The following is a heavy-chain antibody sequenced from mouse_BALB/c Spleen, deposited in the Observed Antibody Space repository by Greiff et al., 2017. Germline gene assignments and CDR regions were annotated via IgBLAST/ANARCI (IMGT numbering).Heavy chain of an antibody. CDR1: GYTFTSYW. Sequence: VQLQQSGTVLARPGASVKMSCKASGYTFTSYWMHWVKQRPGQGLEWIGAIYPGNSDTSYNQKFKGKAKLTAVTSTSTAYMELSSLTNEDSAVYYCTRVDGYYALYAMDYWGQGTSVTVSS. J-gene: IGHJ4*01. V-gene: IGHV1-5*01. CDR3: TRVDGYYALYAMDY. CDR2: IYPGNSDT. D-gene: IGHD2-3*01.